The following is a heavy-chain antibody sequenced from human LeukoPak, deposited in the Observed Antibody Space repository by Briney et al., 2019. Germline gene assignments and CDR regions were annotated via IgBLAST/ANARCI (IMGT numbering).Heavy chain of an antibody. V-gene: IGHV4-4*02. J-gene: IGHJ5*02. CDR2: IYHSGST. Sequence: PSETLSLTCAVSGGSISSSNWWSWVRQPPGKGLEWIGEIYHSGSTNYNPSLKSRVTISVDKSKNQFSLKLSSVTAADTAVYYCARLWMGTYYDFWIRGFDPWGQGTLVTVSS. CDR1: GGSISSSNW. CDR3: ARLWMGTYYDFWIRGFDP. D-gene: IGHD3-3*01.